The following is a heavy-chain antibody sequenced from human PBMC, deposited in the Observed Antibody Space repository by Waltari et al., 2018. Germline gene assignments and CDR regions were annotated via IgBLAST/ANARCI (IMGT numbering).Heavy chain of an antibody. J-gene: IGHJ5*02. V-gene: IGHV1-69*12. CDR1: GGTFSSYA. CDR2: IIPIFGTA. D-gene: IGHD3-3*01. CDR3: ARGRSGYYGYNWFDP. Sequence: QVQLVQSGAEVKKPGYSVKVSCKASGGTFSSYAISWVQPAPGQGLEWMGGIIPIFGTANYAQKFQGRVTITADESTSTAYMELSSLRSEDTAVYYCARGRSGYYGYNWFDPWGQGTLVTVSS.